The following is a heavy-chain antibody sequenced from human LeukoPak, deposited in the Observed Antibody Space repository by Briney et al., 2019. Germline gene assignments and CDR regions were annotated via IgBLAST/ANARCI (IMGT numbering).Heavy chain of an antibody. D-gene: IGHD2/OR15-2a*01. CDR1: GFTFSSYS. V-gene: IGHV3-21*01. J-gene: IGHJ4*02. CDR3: ARDSTFAVATFDY. CDR2: ISSSRSYI. Sequence: PGGSLRLSCAASGFTFSSYSMNWVRQAPGKGLEWVSSISSSRSYIYYADSVKGRFTISRDNAKNSLYLQMNSLRAEDTAVYYCARDSTFAVATFDYWGQGTLVTVSS.